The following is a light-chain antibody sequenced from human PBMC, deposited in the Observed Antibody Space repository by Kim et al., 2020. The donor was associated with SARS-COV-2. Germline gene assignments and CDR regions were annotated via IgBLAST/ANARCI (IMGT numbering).Light chain of an antibody. CDR3: QQYNSYPCT. CDR2: DAS. V-gene: IGKV1-5*01. CDR1: QSISSW. Sequence: DIQMTQSPSTLSASVGDRDTITCRASQSISSWLAWYQQKPGKAPKLLIYDASSLESGVPSRFSGSGSGTEFTLTISSLQPDDFATYYCQQYNSYPCTFGQGTKVDIK. J-gene: IGKJ1*01.